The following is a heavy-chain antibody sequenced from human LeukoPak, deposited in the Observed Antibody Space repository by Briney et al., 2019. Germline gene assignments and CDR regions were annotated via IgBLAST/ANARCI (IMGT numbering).Heavy chain of an antibody. Sequence: ASVKVSRKASGYTFTSYWIQWVRQAPGQGLEWVGLINPDGGSTAYAHRFQGRVIMTRDTSTSTAYMDLSSLRPEDTAVYHCARAPRNSSTMLDFWGQGTLVTISS. CDR3: ARAPRNSSTMLDF. CDR2: INPDGGST. V-gene: IGHV1-46*01. CDR1: GYTFTSYW. J-gene: IGHJ4*02. D-gene: IGHD6-13*01.